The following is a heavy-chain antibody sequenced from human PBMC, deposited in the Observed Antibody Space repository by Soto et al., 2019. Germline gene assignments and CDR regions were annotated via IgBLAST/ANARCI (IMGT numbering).Heavy chain of an antibody. CDR2: IYYSGST. Sequence: PSETLSLTCTVSGGSISSYYWSWIRQPPGKGLEWIGYIYYSGSTNYNPSLKSRVTISVDTSKNQFSLKLSSVTAADTAVYYCARQPRITIFGVAPDAFDSWGQGKMVTLSS. J-gene: IGHJ3*02. D-gene: IGHD3-3*01. CDR1: GGSISSYY. V-gene: IGHV4-59*01. CDR3: ARQPRITIFGVAPDAFDS.